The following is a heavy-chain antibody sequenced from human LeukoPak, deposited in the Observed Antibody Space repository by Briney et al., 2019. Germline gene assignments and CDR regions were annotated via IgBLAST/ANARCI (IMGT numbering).Heavy chain of an antibody. CDR1: GGSISNSNYY. CDR3: ATERPSVRGVIHDAFDI. D-gene: IGHD3-10*01. V-gene: IGHV4-39*07. CDR2: INYGGTA. Sequence: PSETLSLTCTVSGGSISNSNYYWSWIRQPPGKELEWIASINYGGTAYYNPSLKSRVTISVDTSKNQFSLKLTSVTAADTAVYYCATERPSVRGVIHDAFDIWGQGTMVSVSS. J-gene: IGHJ3*02.